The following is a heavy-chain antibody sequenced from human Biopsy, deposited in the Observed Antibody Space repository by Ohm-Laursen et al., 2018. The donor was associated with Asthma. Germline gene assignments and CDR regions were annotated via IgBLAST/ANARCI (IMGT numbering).Heavy chain of an antibody. CDR1: RGSFRGYV. Sequence: GTLSLTCSDRGSFRGYVCTCIRQPPEKRLEWVGEIPQGGATTFNASLKGRVTISIDPSKRPVSLRLTPMTAADTAVYYCARGYYGDFHDWGQGNLVIVSS. CDR3: ARGYYGDFHD. CDR2: IPQGGAT. D-gene: IGHD3-3*01. V-gene: IGHV4-34*01. J-gene: IGHJ1*01.